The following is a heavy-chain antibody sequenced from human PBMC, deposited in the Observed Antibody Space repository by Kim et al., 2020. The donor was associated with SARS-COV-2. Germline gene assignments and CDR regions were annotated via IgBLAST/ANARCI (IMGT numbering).Heavy chain of an antibody. J-gene: IGHJ5*02. CDR3: ASSGPLVYSSSWYTPARWWFDP. CDR2: IYYSGST. Sequence: SETLSLTCTVSGGSISSSSYYWGWIRQPPGKGLEWIGSIYYSGSTYYNPSLKSRVTISVDTSKNQFSLKLSSVTAADTAVYYCASSGPLVYSSSWYTPARWWFDPWGQGTLVTVSS. V-gene: IGHV4-39*01. CDR1: GGSISSSSYY. D-gene: IGHD6-13*01.